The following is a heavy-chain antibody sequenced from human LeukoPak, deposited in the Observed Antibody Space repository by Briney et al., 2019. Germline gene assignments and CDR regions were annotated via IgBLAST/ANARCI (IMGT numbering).Heavy chain of an antibody. J-gene: IGHJ5*02. V-gene: IGHV3-13*01. CDR2: IGKAGDT. CDR1: GFTFSSYD. Sequence: GGSLRLSCAASGFTFSSYDMHWVRQATGKGLEWVSGIGKAGDTYYLGSVKGRFTISRENARNSLYLQMNSLRAEDTAVYYCARGAEKGFDPWGQGTLVTVSS. CDR3: ARGAEKGFDP.